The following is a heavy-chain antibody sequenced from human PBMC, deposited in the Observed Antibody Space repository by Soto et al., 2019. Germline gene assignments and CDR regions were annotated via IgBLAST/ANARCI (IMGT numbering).Heavy chain of an antibody. CDR1: GGSISSSSYY. V-gene: IGHV4-39*01. J-gene: IGHJ6*03. Sequence: QLQLQESGPGLVKPSETLSLTCTVSGGSISSSSYYWGWIRQPPGKGLEWIGSIYYSGSTYYNPSLKSRVTISVDTSKNQFSLKLSSVTAADTAVYYCARHPYSNYVWYYYYMDVWGKGTTVTVSS. CDR2: IYYSGST. CDR3: ARHPYSNYVWYYYYMDV. D-gene: IGHD4-4*01.